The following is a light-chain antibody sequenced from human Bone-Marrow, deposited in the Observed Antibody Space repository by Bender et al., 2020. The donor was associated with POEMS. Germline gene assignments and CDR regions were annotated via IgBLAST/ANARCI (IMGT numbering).Light chain of an antibody. CDR1: SSNIGAGYD. CDR2: GNT. CDR3: LSYDSSLSEAV. J-gene: IGLJ1*01. Sequence: QSMLTPPPSVSGAPGQRVTISCTGRSSNIGAGYDVYWYQQLPGTAPKLLIYGNTNRPSGVPDRFSASKSGTSASLAITGLQAEDEADYYCLSYDSSLSEAVFGAGTKVTVL. V-gene: IGLV1-40*01.